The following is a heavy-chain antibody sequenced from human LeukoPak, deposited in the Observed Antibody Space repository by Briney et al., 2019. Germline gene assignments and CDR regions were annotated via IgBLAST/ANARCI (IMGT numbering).Heavy chain of an antibody. CDR2: ISGSGSSA. J-gene: IGHJ4*02. CDR3: AKGGYCSDDSCYSDY. V-gene: IGHV3-23*01. D-gene: IGHD2-15*01. CDR1: GFTFSSYG. Sequence: GGSLRLSCAASGFTFSSYGMSWVRQAPGKGLEWVSAISGSGSSAYHADSVKGRFTISRDNSKNTLYLQMNSLRAEDTAVYYCAKGGYCSDDSCYSDYWGQGTLVTVSS.